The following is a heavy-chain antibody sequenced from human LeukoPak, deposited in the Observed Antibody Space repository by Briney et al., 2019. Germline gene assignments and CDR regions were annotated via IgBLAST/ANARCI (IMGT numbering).Heavy chain of an antibody. V-gene: IGHV1-46*01. CDR2: VDPRGGST. Sequence: ASVKLSCKASGYTFTSYDINWVRQATGQGLEWMGMVDPRGGSTSYAQKFQGRVTMTRDTSTSTVNMELSSLRSEDTAVYYCVREYHGGYFDYWGQGTLVTVSS. CDR1: GYTFTSYD. J-gene: IGHJ4*02. CDR3: VREYHGGYFDY. D-gene: IGHD2-2*01.